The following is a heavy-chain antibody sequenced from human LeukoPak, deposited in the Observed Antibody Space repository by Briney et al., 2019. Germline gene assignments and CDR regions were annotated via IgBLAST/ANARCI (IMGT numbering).Heavy chain of an antibody. CDR2: IYTSGST. Sequence: SQTLSLTCTVSGGSISSGSYYWSWIRQPAGKGLEWIGRIYTSGSTNYNPSLKSRVTISYTSKNQFSLNLNSVTAADTAVYFCARGGDYDVLTGYHYYFDYWGQGTLVTVSS. V-gene: IGHV4-61*02. D-gene: IGHD3-9*01. CDR1: GGSISSGSYY. CDR3: ARGGDYDVLTGYHYYFDY. J-gene: IGHJ4*02.